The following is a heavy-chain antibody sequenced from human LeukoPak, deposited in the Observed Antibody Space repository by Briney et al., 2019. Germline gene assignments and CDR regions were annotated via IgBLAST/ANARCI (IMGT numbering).Heavy chain of an antibody. Sequence: GGSLRLSCAASGFTFSSYWMHWVRQAPGKGLVWVSRINTDGSSTSYADSVKGRFTISRDNAKNTLYLQMNSLRAEDTAVYYCARRGGSYSPFGYWGQGTLVTVSS. V-gene: IGHV3-74*01. CDR1: GFTFSSYW. CDR3: ARRGGSYSPFGY. CDR2: INTDGSST. J-gene: IGHJ4*02. D-gene: IGHD1-26*01.